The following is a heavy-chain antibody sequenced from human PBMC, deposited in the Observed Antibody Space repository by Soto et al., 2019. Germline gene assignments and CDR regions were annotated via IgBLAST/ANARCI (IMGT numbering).Heavy chain of an antibody. V-gene: IGHV3-30-3*01. D-gene: IGHD1-7*01. J-gene: IGHJ6*02. CDR2: ISYDGSNK. CDR3: ARDLVALELRYYYGMDV. Sequence: PGGSLRLSCAASGFTFSSYAMHWVRQAPCKGLEWVAVISYDGSNKYYADSVKGRFTISRDNSKNTLYLQMNSLRAEDTAVYYCARDLVALELRYYYGMDVWGQRTTVTVSS. CDR1: GFTFSSYA.